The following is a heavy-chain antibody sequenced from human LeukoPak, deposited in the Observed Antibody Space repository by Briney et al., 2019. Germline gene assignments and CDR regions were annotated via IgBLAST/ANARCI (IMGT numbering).Heavy chain of an antibody. CDR2: ISYDGSNK. CDR1: GFTFSSYA. D-gene: IGHD2-21*02. CDR3: ASSFIVVVTGIDY. J-gene: IGHJ4*02. Sequence: GGSLRLSCAASGFTFSSYAMHWVRQAPGKGLEWVAVISYDGSNKYYADSVKGRFTISRDNAKNSLYLQMNSLRAEDTAVYYCASSFIVVVTGIDYWGQGTLVTVSS. V-gene: IGHV3-30-3*01.